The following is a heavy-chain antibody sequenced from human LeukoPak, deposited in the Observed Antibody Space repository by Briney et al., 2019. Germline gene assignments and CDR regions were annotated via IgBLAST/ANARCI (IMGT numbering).Heavy chain of an antibody. CDR3: ARPWFGDLSSVDFLPPDMDV. CDR2: IYYSGST. Sequence: KSSETLSLTCTVSGGSISSSSYYWGWIRQPPGKGLEWIGSIYYSGSTYYNPSLKSRVTISVDTSKNQFSLKLSSVTAADTAVYYCARPWFGDLSSVDFLPPDMDVWGQGTTVTVSS. J-gene: IGHJ6*02. V-gene: IGHV4-39*01. D-gene: IGHD3-10*01. CDR1: GGSISSSSYY.